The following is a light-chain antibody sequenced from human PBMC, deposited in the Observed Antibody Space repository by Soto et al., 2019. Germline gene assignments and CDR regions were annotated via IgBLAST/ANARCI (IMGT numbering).Light chain of an antibody. CDR2: GAS. CDR1: QSINSRY. Sequence: EIVLTQSPGTLSLSPGERATLSCRASQSINSRYLAWYQQKPGQAPRLLIYGASSRATGIPDRFSGSGSGTDFTLTISRVEPEDFAVYYWQQRRSSPAITFGPGTQVEIK. V-gene: IGKV3-20*01. J-gene: IGKJ3*01. CDR3: QQRRSSPAIT.